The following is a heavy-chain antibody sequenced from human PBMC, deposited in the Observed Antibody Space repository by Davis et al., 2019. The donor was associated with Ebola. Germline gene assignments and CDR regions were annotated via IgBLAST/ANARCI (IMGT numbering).Heavy chain of an antibody. V-gene: IGHV3-7*01. CDR1: GFTFSSYW. Sequence: GESLKISCAGSGFTFSSYWMSWVRQAPGKGLEWVANIKEDGSDKYYADSVKGRFTISRDNAKNSLYLQMNSLRTEDTAVYYCARDRKYSSSRWLDYWGQGTLVTVSS. CDR2: IKEDGSDK. D-gene: IGHD6-6*01. J-gene: IGHJ4*02. CDR3: ARDRKYSSSRWLDY.